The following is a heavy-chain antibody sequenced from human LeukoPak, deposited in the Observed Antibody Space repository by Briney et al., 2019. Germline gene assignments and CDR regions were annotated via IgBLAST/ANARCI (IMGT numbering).Heavy chain of an antibody. D-gene: IGHD6-19*01. CDR3: ARDSSGWYYFDY. J-gene: IGHJ4*02. CDR1: GFTFSSYA. CDR2: ISYDGSNK. Sequence: GGSLRLSCAASGFTFSSYAMHGVRQAPGKGLEWVAVISYDGSNKYYADSVKGRFTLSRDNSKNTLYLQMNSLRAEDTAVYYCARDSSGWYYFDYWGQGTLVTVSS. V-gene: IGHV3-30-3*01.